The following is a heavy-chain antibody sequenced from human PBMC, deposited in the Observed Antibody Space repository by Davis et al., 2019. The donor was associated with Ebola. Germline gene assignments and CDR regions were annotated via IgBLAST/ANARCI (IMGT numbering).Heavy chain of an antibody. D-gene: IGHD1-1*01. CDR1: GFTFGSDA. CDR3: AKSAGTPGWFGP. V-gene: IGHV3-23*01. Sequence: GESLKISCAASGFTFGSDAMSWVRQAPGKGLEWVSVISATGGSTYYADSVKGRFTISRDNSKNTLYMEMNSLRAEDTALYYCAKSAGTPGWFGPWGKGTLVTVSS. J-gene: IGHJ5*02. CDR2: ISATGGST.